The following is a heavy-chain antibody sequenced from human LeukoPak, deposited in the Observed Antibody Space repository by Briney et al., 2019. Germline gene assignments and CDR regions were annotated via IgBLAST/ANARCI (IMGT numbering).Heavy chain of an antibody. CDR2: VIFNGDIT. CDR3: AELGITMIGGV. Sequence: SNFVMGWVRQAPGKGPEVVWGVIFNGDITYYADSEKCRFTISRDNAKHDLYLHVNSLRAEHAAVYYCAELGITMIGGVWGKGATVTISS. V-gene: IGHV3-23*01. D-gene: IGHD3-10*02. CDR1: SNFV. J-gene: IGHJ6*04.